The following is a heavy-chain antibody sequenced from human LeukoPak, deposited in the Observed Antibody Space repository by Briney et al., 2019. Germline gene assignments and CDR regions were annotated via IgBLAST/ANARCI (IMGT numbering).Heavy chain of an antibody. CDR1: GDSFSNYG. CDR2: ISADSGDR. Sequence: ASVKVSCKASGDSFSNYGFAWVRQAPGQGLEWMGWISADSGDRYYAQNFQHRVTMTTDTSTTTGYMELRSLRFDDTAVYYCASGSYLWGGMDVWGQGTTVTVSS. CDR3: ASGSYLWGGMDV. D-gene: IGHD1-26*01. J-gene: IGHJ6*02. V-gene: IGHV1-18*01.